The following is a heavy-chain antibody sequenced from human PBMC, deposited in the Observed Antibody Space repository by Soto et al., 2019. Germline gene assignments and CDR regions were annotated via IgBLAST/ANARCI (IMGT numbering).Heavy chain of an antibody. D-gene: IGHD6-6*01. CDR1: GFTFSSYS. CDR3: ASIKAQQLVGFDY. J-gene: IGHJ4*02. V-gene: IGHV3-48*01. Sequence: GSLRASCAASGFTFSSYSMNWVRQAPGKGLEWVTSISSSSRTIYYADSVKGRFTISRENGKNSPDLQMNSPRAEDKAVYYFASIKAQQLVGFDYWGQGTLVTVSS. CDR2: ISSSSRTI.